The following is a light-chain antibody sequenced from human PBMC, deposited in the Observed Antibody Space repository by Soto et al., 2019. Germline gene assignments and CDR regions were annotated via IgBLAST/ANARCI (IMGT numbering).Light chain of an antibody. CDR2: DAS. CDR3: QQYGSSPRMYT. Sequence: EIVLTQSPGTLSLSPGERATLSCRASQSVSSSYLAWYQQKPGQAPRLLIYDASSRATGIPDRFSGSGSGTDFTLTISSLEPEDFAVYYCQQYGSSPRMYTFGQGTKLEIK. V-gene: IGKV3-20*01. CDR1: QSVSSSY. J-gene: IGKJ2*01.